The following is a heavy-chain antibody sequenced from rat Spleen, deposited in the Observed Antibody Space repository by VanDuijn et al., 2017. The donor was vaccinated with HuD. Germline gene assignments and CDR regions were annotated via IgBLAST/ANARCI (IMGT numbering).Heavy chain of an antibody. D-gene: IGHD5-1*01. V-gene: IGHV2-6*01. CDR2: ISSGGST. J-gene: IGHJ4*01. Sequence: QVQLKESGPGLVQPSQTLSLTCTVSGFSLTSYTVSWVRQPPGKGLEWIAAISSGGSTYYNSAIKSRLSISRDTSKSQLFLKMNSLQTEDTAIYYCTRAPGKGYVMDAWGQGTAVTVSS. CDR3: TRAPGKGYVMDA. CDR1: GFSLTSYT.